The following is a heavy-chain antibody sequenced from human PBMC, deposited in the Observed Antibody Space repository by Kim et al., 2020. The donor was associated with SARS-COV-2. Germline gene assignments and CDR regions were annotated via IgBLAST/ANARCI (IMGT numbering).Heavy chain of an antibody. CDR2: ISYDGSNK. V-gene: IGHV3-30*18. J-gene: IGHJ4*02. CDR3: AKEYFMTSHYYDSSGHDY. D-gene: IGHD3-22*01. Sequence: GGSLRLSCAASGFTFSSYGMHWVRQAPGKGLEWVAVISYDGSNKYYADSVKGRFTISRDNSKNTLYLQMNSLRAEDTAVYYCAKEYFMTSHYYDSSGHDYWGQGTLVTVSS. CDR1: GFTFSSYG.